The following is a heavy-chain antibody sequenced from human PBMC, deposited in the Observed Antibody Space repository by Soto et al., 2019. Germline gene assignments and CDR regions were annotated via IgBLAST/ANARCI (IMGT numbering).Heavy chain of an antibody. Sequence: SETLSLTCAVYGGSFSGYYWSWIRQPPGKGLEWIGEINHSGSTNYNPSLKSRVTISVDTSKNRFSLKLSSVTAADTAVYYCARGTRGYSSGWYDYWGQGTLVTVSS. CDR1: GGSFSGYY. CDR2: INHSGST. D-gene: IGHD6-19*01. CDR3: ARGTRGYSSGWYDY. V-gene: IGHV4-34*01. J-gene: IGHJ4*02.